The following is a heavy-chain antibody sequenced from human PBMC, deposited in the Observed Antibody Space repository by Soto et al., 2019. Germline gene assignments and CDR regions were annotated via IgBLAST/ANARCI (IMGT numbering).Heavy chain of an antibody. CDR2: IGGTDGDSDGVP. CDR1: GFILNNYA. D-gene: IGHD7-27*01. Sequence: VQLLESGGDLVQPGGSLRLSCVASGFILNNYAMSWVRQAPGKGLEWVSTIGGTDGDSDGVPWYEDSVKGRFTTSRDSYANTLFLHMDNLSAEDSALYCWVKRVRNWAAFDCWGQGTMVVVSS. J-gene: IGHJ4*03. CDR3: VKRVRNWAAFDC. V-gene: IGHV3-23*01.